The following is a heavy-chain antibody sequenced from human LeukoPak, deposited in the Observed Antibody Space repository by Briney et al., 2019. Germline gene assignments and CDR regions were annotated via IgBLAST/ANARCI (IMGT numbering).Heavy chain of an antibody. CDR2: ISSSGGTT. Sequence: PGGSLRLSCAASGFTFSSYAVNWVREAPGRGLECVSAISSSGGTTYYADSVKGRFSISRDNSKNMLYLQMNSLRAEDTAVYYCAKDRNSWPTNFDSWGQGTLVTVSA. D-gene: IGHD2/OR15-2a*01. CDR3: AKDRNSWPTNFDS. V-gene: IGHV3-23*01. CDR1: GFTFSSYA. J-gene: IGHJ4*02.